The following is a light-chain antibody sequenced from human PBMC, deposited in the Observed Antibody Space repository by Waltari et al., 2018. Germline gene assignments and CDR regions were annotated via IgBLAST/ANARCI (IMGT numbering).Light chain of an antibody. V-gene: IGLV3-21*03. CDR2: EDK. J-gene: IGLJ2*01. Sequence: YVLTQPPPGSVTPGRTARIPCGGHNNGRKTVHWYQQKPGQAPVLVVYEDKERPSGIPERFSASNSGNTATLTISGVAAGDEAVYYCQVWDRTGDHVIFGGGTKLTVL. CDR3: QVWDRTGDHVI. CDR1: NNGRKT.